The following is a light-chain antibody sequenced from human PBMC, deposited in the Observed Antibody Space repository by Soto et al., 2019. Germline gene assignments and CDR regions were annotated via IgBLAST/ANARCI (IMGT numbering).Light chain of an antibody. J-gene: IGKJ2*01. CDR3: QQYGSSPPT. CDR2: GAS. V-gene: IGKV3-20*01. Sequence: EIVLTQSPGTLSLSPGERATLSCRASQSVSSSYLAWYQQKPGQAPRLPIYGASSRATGIPERFSGSGSGADFTLTISRLEPEDFAVYYCQQYGSSPPTFGQGTKLEIK. CDR1: QSVSSSY.